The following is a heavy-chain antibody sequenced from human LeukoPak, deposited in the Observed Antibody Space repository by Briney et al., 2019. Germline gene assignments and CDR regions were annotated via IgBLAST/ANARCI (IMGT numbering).Heavy chain of an antibody. CDR2: ISYDGSNK. J-gene: IGHJ6*02. D-gene: IGHD2-2*01. CDR1: GFTFSSYG. Sequence: GGSLRLSSAASGFTFSSYGMHWVRQAPGKGLEWVAVISYDGSNKYYADSVEGRFTISRDNSKNTLYLQMNSLRAEDTAVYYCAKGAPAANYYYYGMDVWGQGTTVTVSS. CDR3: AKGAPAANYYYYGMDV. V-gene: IGHV3-30*18.